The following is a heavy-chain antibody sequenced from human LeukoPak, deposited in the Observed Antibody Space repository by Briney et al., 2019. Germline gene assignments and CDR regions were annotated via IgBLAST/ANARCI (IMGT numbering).Heavy chain of an antibody. J-gene: IGHJ5*02. V-gene: IGHV1-69*13. CDR2: IIPIFGTA. D-gene: IGHD6-19*01. CDR1: GGTFSSYA. Sequence: GASVNVSCKASGGTFSSYAISWVRQAPGQGLEWMGGIIPIFGTANYAQKFQGRVTITADESTSTAYMELSSLRSEDTAVYYCARVFATGKYSSGPTWGQGTLVTVSS. CDR3: ARVFATGKYSSGPT.